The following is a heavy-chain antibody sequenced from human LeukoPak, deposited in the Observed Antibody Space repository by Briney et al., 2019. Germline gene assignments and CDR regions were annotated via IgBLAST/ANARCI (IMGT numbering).Heavy chain of an antibody. CDR1: GGTFSSYA. V-gene: IGHV1-69*01. CDR3: ARDAPTVTTKTYYYYYMDV. CDR2: IIPIFGTA. D-gene: IGHD4-17*01. Sequence: SVKVSCKASGGTFSSYAISWVRQAPGQGLEWMGGIIPIFGTANYAQKFQGRVTITADESTSTAYMELSSLRSEDTAVYYCARDAPTVTTKTYYYYYMDVWGKGTTVTISS. J-gene: IGHJ6*03.